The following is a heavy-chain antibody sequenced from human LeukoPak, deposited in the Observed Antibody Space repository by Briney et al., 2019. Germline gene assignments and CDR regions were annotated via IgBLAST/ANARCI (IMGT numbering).Heavy chain of an antibody. CDR2: MNPNSGNT. J-gene: IGHJ5*02. CDR3: ARGGYFDWLLYSSWFDP. V-gene: IGHV1-8*01. Sequence: ASVKVSCKASGYTFTSYDINWVRQPTGQGLEGMGWMNPNSGNTGYAQKFQGRVTMTRNNSISTAYMELSSLRSEDTAVYYCARGGYFDWLLYSSWFDPWGQGTLVTVSS. D-gene: IGHD3-9*01. CDR1: GYTFTSYD.